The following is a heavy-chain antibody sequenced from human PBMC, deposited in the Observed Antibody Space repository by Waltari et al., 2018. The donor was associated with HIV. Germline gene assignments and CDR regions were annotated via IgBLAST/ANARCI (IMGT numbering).Heavy chain of an antibody. J-gene: IGHJ4*02. CDR3: ARALNDYGDLDS. V-gene: IGHV4-34*01. CDR1: AGSVSGYY. CDR2: INHSGST. D-gene: IGHD4-17*01. Sequence: QVQLQQWGAGLLKPSETLSLTCAVYAGSVSGYYWSWIRRPPGKGLEWIGEINHSGSTNYSPSSKSRVTISLDTSNNQFSLKLNSVTAADTAVYYCARALNDYGDLDSWGQGTLVTVSS.